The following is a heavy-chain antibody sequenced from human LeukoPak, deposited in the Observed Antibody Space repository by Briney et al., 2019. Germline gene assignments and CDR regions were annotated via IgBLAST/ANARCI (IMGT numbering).Heavy chain of an antibody. D-gene: IGHD5-12*01. CDR2: IKQDGSEK. CDR1: GFTFSSYW. V-gene: IGHV3-7*01. J-gene: IGHJ5*01. Sequence: PGGSLRLSCAASGFTFSSYWMSWVRQAPGKGLEWVANIKQDGSEKYYVDSVKGRFTISRDNAKNSLYLQMDSLRAEDTAVYYCARDSGSGYDDWFDYWGQGTLVTVSS. CDR3: ARDSGSGYDDWFDY.